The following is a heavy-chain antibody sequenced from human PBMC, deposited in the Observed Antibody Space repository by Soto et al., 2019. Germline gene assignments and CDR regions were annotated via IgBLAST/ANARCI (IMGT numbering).Heavy chain of an antibody. J-gene: IGHJ6*02. D-gene: IGHD6-19*01. CDR2: ISYDGINA. CDR1: GFSFSTYG. Sequence: LRLSCAASGFSFSTYGMHWVRQAPGKGLEWVAIISYDGINAKFADSVKGRFTISRDNSNNTLYLQMKSLRGEDTAVYYCAKEFASSGWYQGYYYYGMDVWGHGTTVTVSS. V-gene: IGHV3-30*18. CDR3: AKEFASSGWYQGYYYYGMDV.